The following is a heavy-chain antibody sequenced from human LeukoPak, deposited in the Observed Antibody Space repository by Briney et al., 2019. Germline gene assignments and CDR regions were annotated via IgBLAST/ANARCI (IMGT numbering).Heavy chain of an antibody. D-gene: IGHD3-22*01. V-gene: IGHV1-69*13. CDR3: ARDQLGYYDSSGYKYYDYYGMDV. Sequence: ASVKVSCKGSGGTFSSYAISWVGQARGQGVEWMGGIMPIFGKANYAQKLQGRVTITADESTSTAYMELSSLRSEDTAAYYCARDQLGYYDSSGYKYYDYYGMDVWGQGTTVTVSS. CDR2: IMPIFGKA. CDR1: GGTFSSYA. J-gene: IGHJ6*02.